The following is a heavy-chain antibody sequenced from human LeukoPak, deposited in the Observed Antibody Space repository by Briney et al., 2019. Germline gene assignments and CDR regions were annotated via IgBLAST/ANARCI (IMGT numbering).Heavy chain of an antibody. Sequence: GGSLRLSCAASGFTFSDYHVSWTRQAPGKGLEWVSYISPSGTTTYYADSVKGRFTISRDNAKNSLYLQMNSLRAEDTAVYYCARGSSWGGAPWGQGTLVTVSS. CDR2: ISPSGTTT. D-gene: IGHD3-10*01. J-gene: IGHJ5*02. V-gene: IGHV3-11*01. CDR3: ARGSSWGGAP. CDR1: GFTFSDYH.